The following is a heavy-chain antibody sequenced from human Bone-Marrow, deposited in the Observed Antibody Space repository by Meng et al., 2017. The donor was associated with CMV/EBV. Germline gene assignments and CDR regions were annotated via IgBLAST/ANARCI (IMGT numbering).Heavy chain of an antibody. D-gene: IGHD6-19*01. V-gene: IGHV1-2*02. CDR2: IRSDGSAT. Sequence: QVQLMQSGAGVKGPGASVKVSCKPSGYTFRDYYMHWVRQAPGQGLEWMGWIRSDGSATNYAQKFRGRVTMTRDASVSTAYMELSGLTSDDTAVYFCVRSSGWSLFDYWGPGALVTVSS. CDR1: GYTFRDYY. CDR3: VRSSGWSLFDY. J-gene: IGHJ4*02.